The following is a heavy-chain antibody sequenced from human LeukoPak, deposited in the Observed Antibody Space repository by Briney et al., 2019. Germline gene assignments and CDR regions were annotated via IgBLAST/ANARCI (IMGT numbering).Heavy chain of an antibody. D-gene: IGHD3-22*01. Sequence: GGSLRLSCAASGFTFSSYALHWVRQAPGKGLEWVALISYDGSGKYYADSVKGRFTISRDNSKNTLYLQMNSLRPEDTAAYYCARGYYYDSSGYLFDYWGQGTLVTVSS. CDR1: GFTFSSYA. V-gene: IGHV3-30*04. CDR3: ARGYYYDSSGYLFDY. CDR2: ISYDGSGK. J-gene: IGHJ4*02.